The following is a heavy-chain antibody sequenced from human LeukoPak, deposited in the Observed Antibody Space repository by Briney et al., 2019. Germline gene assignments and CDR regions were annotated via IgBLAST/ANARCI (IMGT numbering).Heavy chain of an antibody. CDR3: ARCRDYYYDSSGYYPPVDAFDI. V-gene: IGHV1-69*06. CDR1: GGTFSSYA. CDR2: IIPIFGTA. Sequence: SVKVSCKASGGTFSSYAISWVRQAPGQGLEWMGGIIPIFGTANYAQKFQGRVTITADKSTSTAYMELRSLRSDDTAVYYCARCRDYYYDSSGYYPPVDAFDIWGQGTMVTVSS. J-gene: IGHJ3*02. D-gene: IGHD3-22*01.